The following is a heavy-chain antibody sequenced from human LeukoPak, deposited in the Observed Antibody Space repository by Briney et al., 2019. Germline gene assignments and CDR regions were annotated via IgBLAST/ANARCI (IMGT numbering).Heavy chain of an antibody. Sequence: GGSLRLSCAASGFTFSSYAMHWVRQAPGKGLEWVAFISSDGSNKYYADSVKGRFTISRDNSKNTLYLQMNSLRDEDTAVYYCDPHDSSSHFGGQGALVTVS. D-gene: IGHD6-6*01. CDR2: ISSDGSNK. CDR3: DPHDSSSHF. V-gene: IGHV3-30-3*01. J-gene: IGHJ4*02. CDR1: GFTFSSYA.